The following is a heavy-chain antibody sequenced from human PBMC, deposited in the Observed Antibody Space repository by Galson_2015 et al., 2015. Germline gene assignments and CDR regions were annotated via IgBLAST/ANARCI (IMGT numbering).Heavy chain of an antibody. CDR1: GFNLSTYA. D-gene: IGHD2-8*01. CDR3: AKKGGLQYCSYGDCSVGFDS. V-gene: IGHV3-23*01. Sequence: SLRLSCAASGFNLSTYAMTWVRQAPGKGLEWVSGISPSGDHKFHADSVKGRFTISRDNSENTLYLQMNGLRANDTAVYYCAKKGGLQYCSYGDCSVGFDSWGQGTLVTVSS. CDR2: ISPSGDHK. J-gene: IGHJ5*01.